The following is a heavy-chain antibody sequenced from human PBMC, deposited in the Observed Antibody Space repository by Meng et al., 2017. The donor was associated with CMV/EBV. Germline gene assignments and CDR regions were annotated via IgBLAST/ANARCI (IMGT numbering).Heavy chain of an antibody. CDR1: GFTFSSYS. V-gene: IGHV3-21*01. Sequence: GESLKISCAASGFTFSSYSMNWVRQAPGKGLEWVSSISSSSSYIYYADSVKGRFTISRDNAKNSLYLQMNSLRAEDTAVYYCAREGYCSGGSCNSDYWGRGTLVTVSS. CDR3: AREGYCSGGSCNSDY. CDR2: ISSSSSYI. J-gene: IGHJ4*02. D-gene: IGHD2-15*01.